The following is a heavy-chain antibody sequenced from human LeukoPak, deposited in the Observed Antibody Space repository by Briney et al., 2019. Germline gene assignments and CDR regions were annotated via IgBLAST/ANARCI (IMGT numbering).Heavy chain of an antibody. V-gene: IGHV3-21*01. Sequence: GGSLTLSCAASGFTFSSYSMNWVRQAPGKGLEWVSSISSISTYIYYANSVKGRFTISRDNAKNSLYLQMNSMRAEDTAVYYCARDMGSTPGYYGMDDWGQGTTVTVSS. CDR3: ARDMGSTPGYYGMDD. CDR1: GFTFSSYS. D-gene: IGHD2-15*01. J-gene: IGHJ6*02. CDR2: ISSISTYI.